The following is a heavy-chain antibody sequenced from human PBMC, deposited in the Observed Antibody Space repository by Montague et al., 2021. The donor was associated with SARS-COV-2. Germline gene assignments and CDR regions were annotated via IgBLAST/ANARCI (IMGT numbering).Heavy chain of an antibody. CDR1: GFSVRDHG. CDR2: LDRYGGST. CDR3: VRELRSSSVLRWFDP. D-gene: IGHD5/OR15-5a*01. J-gene: IGHJ5*02. Sequence: SLRLSGAASGFSVRDHGLSWVRQVPGKGLQWVSGLDRYGGSTDYPYSXXVLFPISRDNAKNSLFLQMNSLRVEDTAFYYCVRELRSSSVLRWFDPWGQGTLVTVSS. V-gene: IGHV3-20*04.